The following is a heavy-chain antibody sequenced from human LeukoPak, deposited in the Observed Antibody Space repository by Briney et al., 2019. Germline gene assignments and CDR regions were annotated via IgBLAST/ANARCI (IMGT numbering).Heavy chain of an antibody. CDR2: INPNSGGT. J-gene: IGHJ4*02. V-gene: IGHV1-2*02. CDR3: ATAAGSWDFDY. Sequence: GASVKVSCKASGYTFTGHYMHWVRQAPGQGLEWMGWINPNSGGTNYAQKFQGRVTMTRDTSISTAYMELSGLGSDDTAVFFCATAAGSWDFDYWGQGTLVTVSS. CDR1: GYTFTGHY. D-gene: IGHD6-13*01.